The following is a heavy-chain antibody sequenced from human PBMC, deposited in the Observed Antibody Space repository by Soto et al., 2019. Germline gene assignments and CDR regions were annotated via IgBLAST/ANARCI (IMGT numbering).Heavy chain of an antibody. CDR3: ARWELQHPGVFDY. CDR2: IYPGDSDT. Sequence: GESLKISCKGSGYSFISYWIGWVRQMPGRGLEWMGIIYPGDSDTRYSPSFQGQVTISVDKSISTAYLQWSSLKASDTAMYYCARWELQHPGVFDYWGQGTLVTVSS. D-gene: IGHD1-26*01. J-gene: IGHJ4*02. V-gene: IGHV5-51*01. CDR1: GYSFISYW.